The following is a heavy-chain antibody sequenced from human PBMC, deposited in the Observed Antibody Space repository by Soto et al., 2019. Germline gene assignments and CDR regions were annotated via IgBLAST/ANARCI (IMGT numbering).Heavy chain of an antibody. CDR2: ISGSGGST. CDR3: ARSPGGASRNYYYYYGMDV. J-gene: IGHJ6*02. V-gene: IGHV3-23*01. CDR1: GFTFSSYA. Sequence: GGSLRLSCAASGFTFSSYAMSWVRQAPGKGLEWVSAISGSGGSTYYADSVKGRFTISRDTSKNQFSLKLSSVTAADTAVYYCARSPGGASRNYYYYYGMDVWGQGTTVTVSS.